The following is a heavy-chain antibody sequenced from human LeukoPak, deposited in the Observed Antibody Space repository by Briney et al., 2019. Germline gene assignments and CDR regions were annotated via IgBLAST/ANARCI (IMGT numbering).Heavy chain of an antibody. CDR3: ARGYYLAFDI. J-gene: IGHJ3*02. D-gene: IGHD3-22*01. Sequence: GRSLRLSCAASGFTFSSYAMHWVCQAPGKGLEWVAVISYDGSNKYYADSVKGRFTISRDNSKNTLYLQMNSLRAKDTAVYYCARGYYLAFDIWGQGTMVTVSS. V-gene: IGHV3-30-3*01. CDR1: GFTFSSYA. CDR2: ISYDGSNK.